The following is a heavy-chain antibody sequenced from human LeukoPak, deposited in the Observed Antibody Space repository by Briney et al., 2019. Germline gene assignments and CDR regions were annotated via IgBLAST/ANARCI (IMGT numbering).Heavy chain of an antibody. CDR1: GFTFSNNF. CDR2: ISGSGDST. CDR3: TKWSGFGDD. D-gene: IGHD3-10*01. V-gene: IGHV3-23*01. J-gene: IGHJ4*02. Sequence: VGALRLSFVSSGFTFSNNFMTWVRQTPGRGGEWVSGISGSGDSTFYADSVKGRFTISRDNSRNTLYLQMSSLRPEDTAVYYCTKWSGFGDDWGQGTLVTVSS.